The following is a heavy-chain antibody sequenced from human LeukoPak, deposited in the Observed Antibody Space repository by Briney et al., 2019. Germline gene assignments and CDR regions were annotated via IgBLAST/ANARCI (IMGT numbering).Heavy chain of an antibody. CDR2: INSDGSST. J-gene: IGHJ4*02. CDR3: VRVKEWLSLLPFDY. V-gene: IGHV3-74*01. Sequence: GRSLRLSCAASGFTFSSYWMHWVRQAPGKGLVWVSRINSDGSSTNYADSVKGRFTISRDNAKNTLYLQMNSLRAEDTAVYYCVRVKEWLSLLPFDYWGQGTLVTVSS. D-gene: IGHD3-3*01. CDR1: GFTFSSYW.